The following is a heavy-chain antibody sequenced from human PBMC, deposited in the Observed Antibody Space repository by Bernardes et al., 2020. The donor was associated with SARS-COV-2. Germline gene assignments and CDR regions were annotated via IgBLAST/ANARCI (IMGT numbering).Heavy chain of an antibody. V-gene: IGHV3-23*01. CDR3: ARESSLGGTYFVDY. J-gene: IGHJ4*02. CDR2: ISST. Sequence: GGSLRLSCAASGFTFSSYAMSWVRQAPGKGLEWVSAISSTRYADSVKGRFTISRDNAKNTLFLQLDSLRAEDAAVYYCARESSLGGTYFVDYWGQGTLLTVSS. CDR1: GFTFSSYA. D-gene: IGHD1-26*01.